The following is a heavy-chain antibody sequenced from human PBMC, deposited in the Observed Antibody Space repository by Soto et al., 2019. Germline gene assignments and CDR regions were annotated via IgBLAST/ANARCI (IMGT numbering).Heavy chain of an antibody. Sequence: SETLSLTCTVSGGSISSSSYYWGWIRQPPGKGLEWIGSIYYSGSTYYNPSLKSRVTISVDTSKNQFSLKLSSVTAADTAVYYCARGLITGSHYSGGWYYFDSWGQRTQVTVSS. CDR2: IYYSGST. CDR1: GGSISSSSYY. V-gene: IGHV4-39*01. D-gene: IGHD6-19*01. J-gene: IGHJ4*02. CDR3: ARGLITGSHYSGGWYYFDS.